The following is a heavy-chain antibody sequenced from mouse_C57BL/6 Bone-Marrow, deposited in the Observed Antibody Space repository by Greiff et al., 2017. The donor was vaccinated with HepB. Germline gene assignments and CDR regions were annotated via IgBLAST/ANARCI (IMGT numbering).Heavy chain of an antibody. V-gene: IGHV5-16*01. CDR1: GFTFSDYY. CDR2: INYDGSST. D-gene: IGHD1-1*01. J-gene: IGHJ2*01. Sequence: EVQLQESEGGLVQPGSSMKLSCTASGFTFSDYYMAWVRQVPEKGLEWVANINYDGSSTYYLDSLKSRFIISRDNAKNILYLQMSSLKSEDTATYYCARVYGSFDYWGQGTTLTVSS. CDR3: ARVYGSFDY.